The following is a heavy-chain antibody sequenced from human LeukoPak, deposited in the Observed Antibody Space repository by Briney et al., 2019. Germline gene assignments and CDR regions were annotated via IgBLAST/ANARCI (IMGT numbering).Heavy chain of an antibody. V-gene: IGHV4-59*08. CDR2: ISYSVTT. Sequence: SETLSPTCTVSGGPPSRDYCTWSRQPPGRGLEGSGYISYSVTTNSHTSLKTRVTMSVYTSKNQFSLKLTSVTPPDTAVYYCARNWHDYAFDIWGQGTLVTVSS. CDR1: GGPPSRDY. D-gene: IGHD1-1*01. J-gene: IGHJ3*02. CDR3: ARNWHDYAFDI.